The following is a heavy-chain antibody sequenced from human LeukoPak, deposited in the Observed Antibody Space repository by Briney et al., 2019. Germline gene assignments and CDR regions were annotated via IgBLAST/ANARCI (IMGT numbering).Heavy chain of an antibody. D-gene: IGHD2-15*01. CDR2: INQDGSEK. J-gene: IGHJ4*02. CDR3: ARDGGYCSGGTCYSTH. Sequence: GGSLRLSCVASEFTFSSYWMNWVRQAPGKGLEWVASINQDGSEKYNVDSVKGRFTISRDNANNSLYLQMNCLRVEDTAVYYCARDGGYCSGGTCYSTHWGEGALVTVSS. V-gene: IGHV3-7*03. CDR1: EFTFSSYW.